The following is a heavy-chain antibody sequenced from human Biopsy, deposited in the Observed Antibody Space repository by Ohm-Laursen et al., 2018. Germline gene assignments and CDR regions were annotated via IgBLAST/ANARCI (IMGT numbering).Heavy chain of an antibody. J-gene: IGHJ4*02. CDR3: AKTCRGSGFLYDF. Sequence: GFLRLSCSASGFTFSSYGMSWVRQAPGKGLEWVSVLSGSGCTTYYADSVKGRFTISRDNSKNTLYLQMNSLTAEDTAVYYCAKTCRGSGFLYDFWGQGTLVTVSS. V-gene: IGHV3-23*01. D-gene: IGHD2-15*01. CDR1: GFTFSSYG. CDR2: LSGSGCTT.